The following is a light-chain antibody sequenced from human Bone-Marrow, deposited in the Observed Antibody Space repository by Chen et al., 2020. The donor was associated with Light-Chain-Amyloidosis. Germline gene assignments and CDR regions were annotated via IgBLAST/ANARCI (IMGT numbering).Light chain of an antibody. V-gene: IGKV1-5*03. CDR1: QDINIW. Sequence: DIQMTQSPSTLSASVGDRVTITCRASQDINIWLAWYQQKPGQVPRLLIYQASSLESGVPSRFGGSGSGTEFTLTISSLQPDDFATYYCQQYITSWTFGPRTKVEI. J-gene: IGKJ1*01. CDR3: QQYITSWT. CDR2: QAS.